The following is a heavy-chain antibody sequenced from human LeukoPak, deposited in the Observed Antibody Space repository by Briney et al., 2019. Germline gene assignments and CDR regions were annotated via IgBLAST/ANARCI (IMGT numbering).Heavy chain of an antibody. V-gene: IGHV4-34*01. J-gene: IGHJ3*02. CDR2: INHSGST. CDR3: ARDLLTMVRGNAFDI. Sequence: SETLSLTCAVYGGSFSGYYWSWIRQPPGKGLEWIGEINHSGSTNYNPSLKSRVTMSVDTSKNQFSLKLSSVTAADTAVYYCARDLLTMVRGNAFDIWGQGTMVTVSS. CDR1: GGSFSGYY. D-gene: IGHD3-10*01.